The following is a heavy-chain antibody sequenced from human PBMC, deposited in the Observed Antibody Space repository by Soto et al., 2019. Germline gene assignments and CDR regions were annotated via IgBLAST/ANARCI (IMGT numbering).Heavy chain of an antibody. CDR3: ADMRGQWLPRD. V-gene: IGHV4-39*01. CDR2: IYSTGTA. J-gene: IGHJ4*02. Sequence: QLQLQESGPGLVEPSETLSLTCTVSGGSISGSDYYWAWLRQPPGKGLEWLGTIYSTGTAYYNPSLNSRVTLSVDTSKNQFYLNLNSVSAAEAAVYFCADMRGQWLPRDWGQGTLVTVSS. D-gene: IGHD6-19*01. CDR1: GGSISGSDYY.